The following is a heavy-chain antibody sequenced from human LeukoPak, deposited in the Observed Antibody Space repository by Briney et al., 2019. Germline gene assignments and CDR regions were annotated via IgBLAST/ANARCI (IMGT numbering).Heavy chain of an antibody. CDR3: ANTRITMVRGEID. CDR1: GFTFTSYD. J-gene: IGHJ4*02. V-gene: IGHV3-23*01. Sequence: GGSLRLSCATSGFTFTSYDMSWVRQAPGKGLEWVSGISGIGSRTYYADSVEGRLTISRDNSKNTVYLQMNSLRAEDTAVYYCANTRITMVRGEIDWGQGTLVTVSS. D-gene: IGHD3-10*01. CDR2: ISGIGSRT.